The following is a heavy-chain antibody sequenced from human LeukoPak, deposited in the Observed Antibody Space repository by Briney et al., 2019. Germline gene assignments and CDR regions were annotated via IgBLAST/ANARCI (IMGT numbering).Heavy chain of an antibody. J-gene: IGHJ6*02. CDR1: GFTFSSYW. V-gene: IGHV3-7*01. D-gene: IGHD3-9*01. CDR2: IKQDGSEK. Sequence: PGGSLRLSCAASGFTFSSYWMSWVRQAPGKGLGWVANIKQDGSEKTYVDSVKGRFTISRDNAKNSLYLQMNSLRAEDTAVYYCARDRWAILTGSENYYFYGMDVWGQGTTVTVSS. CDR3: ARDRWAILTGSENYYFYGMDV.